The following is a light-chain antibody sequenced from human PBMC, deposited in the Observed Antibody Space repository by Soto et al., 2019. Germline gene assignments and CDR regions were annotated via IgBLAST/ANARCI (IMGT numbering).Light chain of an antibody. CDR3: QQRYSTPPT. V-gene: IGKV1-39*01. Sequence: DIQMTQSPSSLSASVGDRVTITCRASQSISSYLNWYQQKPGKAPTLLIYAASSLQSGVPSRCSGSGSGTAFTLTISSLQPEDFATYYCQQRYSTPPTFGHGTRLEL. CDR1: QSISSY. J-gene: IGKJ5*01. CDR2: AAS.